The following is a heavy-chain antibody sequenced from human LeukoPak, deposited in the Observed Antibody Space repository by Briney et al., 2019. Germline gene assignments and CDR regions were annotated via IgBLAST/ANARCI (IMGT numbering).Heavy chain of an antibody. D-gene: IGHD3-22*01. Sequence: PGESLKISCKGSGYSFSTYWIGWVRQMPGKGLEWMGIIYPGDSDTKYSPSFQGHVTISADKSISTAYLQWSSLKASDTAMYYCASYDSSAYSASWGQGTLVTVSS. J-gene: IGHJ5*02. V-gene: IGHV5-51*01. CDR2: IYPGDSDT. CDR3: ASYDSSAYSAS. CDR1: GYSFSTYW.